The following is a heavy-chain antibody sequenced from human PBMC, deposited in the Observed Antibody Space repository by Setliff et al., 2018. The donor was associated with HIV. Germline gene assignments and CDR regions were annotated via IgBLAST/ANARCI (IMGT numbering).Heavy chain of an antibody. CDR1: GYTFTNYD. D-gene: IGHD3-22*01. CDR3: ARARTDYYDRRRRSHYYIDV. V-gene: IGHV1-8*02. Sequence: GASVKVSCKPSGYTFTNYDINWVRQAAGQGLEWMGWMNPDSRNTGYAQRFEGSVTMTWGTSISTAYMELNNVKFEDTAIYYCARARTDYYDRRRRSHYYIDVWARGATVTVSS. CDR2: MNPDSRNT. J-gene: IGHJ6*03.